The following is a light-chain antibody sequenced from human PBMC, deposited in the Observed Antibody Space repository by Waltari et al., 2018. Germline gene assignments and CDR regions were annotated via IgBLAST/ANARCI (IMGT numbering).Light chain of an antibody. CDR1: QTSRNY. V-gene: IGKV1-39*01. J-gene: IGKJ1*01. Sequence: DIQMTQSPSSLSASVGDRVIITCRASQTSRNYLNWYQQSPGKAPKLLIYAASNLQRGGPSRFSGGGFGTDFTLTISSLQPEDFATYYCQQSYSTPRSFGQGTTVEI. CDR2: AAS. CDR3: QQSYSTPRS.